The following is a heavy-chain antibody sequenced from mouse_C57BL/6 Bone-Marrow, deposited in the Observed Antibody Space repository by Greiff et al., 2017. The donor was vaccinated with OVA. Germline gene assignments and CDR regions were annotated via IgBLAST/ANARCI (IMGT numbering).Heavy chain of an antibody. V-gene: IGHV1-55*01. Sequence: QVQLQQPGAELVKPGASVKMSCKASGYTFTCYWITWVKQRPGQGLEWIGDIYPGSGSTNYNEKFKSKATLTVDTSSSTAYMQLSSLTSEDSAVYYCAIYYYGSSHWYFDVWGTGTTVTVSS. J-gene: IGHJ1*03. CDR3: AIYYYGSSHWYFDV. CDR1: GYTFTCYW. D-gene: IGHD1-1*01. CDR2: IYPGSGST.